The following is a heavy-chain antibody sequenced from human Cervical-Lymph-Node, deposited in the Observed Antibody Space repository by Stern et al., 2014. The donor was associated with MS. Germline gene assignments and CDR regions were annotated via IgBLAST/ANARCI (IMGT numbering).Heavy chain of an antibody. J-gene: IGHJ6*02. CDR3: ARSSSPSPYYYYGMDV. D-gene: IGHD6-13*01. V-gene: IGHV3-33*01. Sequence: QVQLVQSGGGVVQPGRSLRLSCAASGFTFSSYGMHWVRQAPGKGLEWVAVIWYDGSNKYYADSVKGRFTISRDNSKNTLYLQMNNLRAEDTAVYYCARSSSPSPYYYYGMDVWGQGTTVTVSS. CDR1: GFTFSSYG. CDR2: IWYDGSNK.